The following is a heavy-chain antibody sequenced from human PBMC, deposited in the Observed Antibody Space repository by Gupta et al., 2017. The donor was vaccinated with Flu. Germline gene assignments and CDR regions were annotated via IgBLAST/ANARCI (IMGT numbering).Heavy chain of an antibody. Sequence: EGQLVESVGGLIQPGGSLRLSCAASGFAFSDFEMNWVRQAPGKGLEWVSYISGSGRAIYYADSVKGRFTISRDNTEKSLYLQMNSLRADDAGVYYCASRLYHPSGHWGQGSPVTVSS. CDR2: ISGSGRAI. CDR1: GFAFSDFE. J-gene: IGHJ4*02. D-gene: IGHD2-8*01. CDR3: ASRLYHPSGH. V-gene: IGHV3-48*03.